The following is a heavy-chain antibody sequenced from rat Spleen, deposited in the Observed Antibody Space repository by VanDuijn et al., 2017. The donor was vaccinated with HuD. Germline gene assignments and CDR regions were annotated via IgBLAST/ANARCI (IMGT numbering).Heavy chain of an antibody. CDR2: ISTGGGNT. Sequence: EVQLVESGGGFVQPGRSLKLSCTASGFTFTNYDMAWVRQTPTKGLEWIASISTGGGNTYFRDSVKGRFTISRDNAKSTLSLQMDSLRSEDTATYYCARRHYGYTDYFDYWGQGVMVTVSS. CDR3: ARRHYGYTDYFDY. J-gene: IGHJ2*01. CDR1: GFTFTNYD. D-gene: IGHD1-9*01. V-gene: IGHV5-25*01.